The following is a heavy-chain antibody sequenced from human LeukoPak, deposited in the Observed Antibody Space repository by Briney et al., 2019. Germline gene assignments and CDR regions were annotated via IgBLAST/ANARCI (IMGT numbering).Heavy chain of an antibody. CDR2: INHSGST. CDR3: ARGRYVSITIFGVPTRGKFDY. D-gene: IGHD3-3*01. J-gene: IGHJ4*02. V-gene: IGHV4-34*01. CDR1: GGSFSGYY. Sequence: SETLSLTCAVYGGSFSGYYWSWIRQPPGKGLEWIGEINHSGSTIYNPSLKSRVTISVDTSKNQFSLKLSSVTAADTAVYYCARGRYVSITIFGVPTRGKFDYWGQGTLVTVSS.